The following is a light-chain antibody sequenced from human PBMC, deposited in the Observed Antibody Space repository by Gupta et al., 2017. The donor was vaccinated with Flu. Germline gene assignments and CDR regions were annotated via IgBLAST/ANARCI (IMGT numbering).Light chain of an antibody. J-gene: IGLJ3*02. CDR2: END. CDR1: SSNIGNNY. Sequence: KVTIPCSGSSSNIGNNYVSWYQQLPGAAPKLLIYENDKRPSGIPDRFSASKSGTSATLGITGLQPGDEADYYCGTWDLSLSAGVFGGGTTLTVL. V-gene: IGLV1-51*01. CDR3: GTWDLSLSAGV.